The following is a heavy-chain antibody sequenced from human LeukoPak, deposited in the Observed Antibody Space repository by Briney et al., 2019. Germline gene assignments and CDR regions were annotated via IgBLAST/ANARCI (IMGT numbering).Heavy chain of an antibody. CDR2: IYHSGST. D-gene: IGHD3-22*01. Sequence: SETLSLTCTVSGYSISSGYYWGWTRQPPGKGLEWIGSIYHSGSTYYNTSLKSRVTISVDTSKNQFALKLSSVTAADTAVYYCARVGRSSGYYYDAFDIWGQGTMVTVSS. CDR1: GYSISSGYY. V-gene: IGHV4-38-2*02. CDR3: ARVGRSSGYYYDAFDI. J-gene: IGHJ3*02.